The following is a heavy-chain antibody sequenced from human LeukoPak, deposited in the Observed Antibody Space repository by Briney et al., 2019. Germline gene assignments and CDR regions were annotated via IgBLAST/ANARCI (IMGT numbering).Heavy chain of an antibody. CDR2: IIPILGIA. CDR3: ARGHYSNYLNWFDP. D-gene: IGHD4-11*01. V-gene: IGHV1-69*04. J-gene: IGHJ5*02. CDR1: GGTFSSYA. Sequence: GASVKVSCKASGGTFSSYAISWVRHAPGQGLEWMGRIIPILGIANYEQKFQGRVTITADKSTSTAYMELSSLRSEDTAVYYCARGHYSNYLNWFDPWGQGTLVTVSS.